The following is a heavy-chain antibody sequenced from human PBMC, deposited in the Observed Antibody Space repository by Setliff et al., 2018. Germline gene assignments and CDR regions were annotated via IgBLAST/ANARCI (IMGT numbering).Heavy chain of an antibody. CDR2: TIPHFGTS. J-gene: IGHJ4*02. CDR3: ARDYEISATGGPHGLDY. D-gene: IGHD2-8*02. CDR1: GGSFSSFA. V-gene: IGHV1-69*13. Sequence: GASVKVSCKTAGGSFSSFAFSWVRQAPGQGLVWMGRTIPHFGTSSYAQEFQGRVTLSADESTTTAYLELRILNSDDTAVYFCARDYEISATGGPHGLDYWGQGTLVTVSS.